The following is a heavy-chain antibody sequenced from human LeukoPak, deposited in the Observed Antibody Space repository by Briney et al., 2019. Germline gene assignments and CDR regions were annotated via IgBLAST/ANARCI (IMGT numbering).Heavy chain of an antibody. CDR1: GFTFSSNS. D-gene: IGHD2/OR15-2a*01. V-gene: IGHV3-23*01. Sequence: GGSLRLSCAASGFTFSSNSMNWVRQAPGKGLEWVSSISGRGDSIYYSDSVRGRFTDSRDNSKNMLYLQMNSLRVEDTAVYYCTKDVAVECEPLFVRGAFDVWGQGTLVTVSS. J-gene: IGHJ3*01. CDR3: TKDVAVECEPLFVRGAFDV. CDR2: ISGRGDSI.